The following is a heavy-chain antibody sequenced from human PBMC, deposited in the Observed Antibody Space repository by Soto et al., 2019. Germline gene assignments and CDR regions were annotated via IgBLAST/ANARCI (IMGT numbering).Heavy chain of an antibody. Sequence: EVQLLESGGGLVQPGGSLRLSCAASGFTFSSYAMSWVRQAPGKGLEWVSAISGSGGSTYYADSVKGRLTTSRDNSKNTLYLQMNSLRAEDTAVYYCAKDGMEWLRANRYFDLWGRGTLVTVAA. CDR2: ISGSGGST. V-gene: IGHV3-23*01. CDR3: AKDGMEWLRANRYFDL. J-gene: IGHJ2*01. D-gene: IGHD3-3*01. CDR1: GFTFSSYA.